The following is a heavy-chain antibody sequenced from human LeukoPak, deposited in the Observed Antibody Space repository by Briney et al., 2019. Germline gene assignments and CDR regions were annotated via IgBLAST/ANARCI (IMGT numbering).Heavy chain of an antibody. D-gene: IGHD3-10*01. CDR2: IYHSGST. J-gene: IGHJ4*02. CDR1: GGSISSSSYY. Sequence: SETLSLTCTVSGGSISSSSYYWGWIRQPPGKGLEWIGSIYHSGSTNYNPSLKSRVTISVDTSKNQFSLKLSSVTAADTAVYYCAREGGGRITMVRGVIQEGRYFDYWGQGTLVTVSS. V-gene: IGHV4-39*07. CDR3: AREGGGRITMVRGVIQEGRYFDY.